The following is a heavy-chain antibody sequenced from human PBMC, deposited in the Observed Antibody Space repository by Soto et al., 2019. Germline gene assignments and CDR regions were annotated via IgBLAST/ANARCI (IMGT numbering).Heavy chain of an antibody. J-gene: IGHJ5*01. V-gene: IGHV3-66*01. CDR2: IYSAGNT. CDR1: GFTVSSNY. CDR3: AKEIQSAGWFGS. Sequence: PGGSLRLSCAASGFTVSSNYMSWVRQAPGKGLEWISIIYSAGNTYYADSVKGRFTISRDNSKNTLYLQMNSLGAEDTAVYYCAKEIQSAGWFGSWGQGSLVTSPQ. D-gene: IGHD4-4*01.